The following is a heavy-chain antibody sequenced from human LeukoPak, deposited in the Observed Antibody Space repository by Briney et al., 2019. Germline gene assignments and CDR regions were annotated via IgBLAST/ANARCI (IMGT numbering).Heavy chain of an antibody. CDR3: ARLKDDVTKLDY. CDR2: INQDGSQK. CDR1: GFTFSTYW. V-gene: IGHV3-7*01. J-gene: IGHJ4*02. D-gene: IGHD2-8*01. Sequence: PGGSLRLSCAASGFTFSTYWMSGVRQAPGKGLEWVANINQDGSQKRYVDSVQGRFTISRDNTKNSLFLQMNSLRAEDTAVYYCARLKDDVTKLDYWGQGTLVTVSS.